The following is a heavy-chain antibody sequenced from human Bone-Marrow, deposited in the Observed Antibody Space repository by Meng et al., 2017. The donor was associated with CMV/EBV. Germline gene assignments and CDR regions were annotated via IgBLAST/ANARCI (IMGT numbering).Heavy chain of an antibody. CDR2: ISSSSSTI. J-gene: IGHJ6*01. D-gene: IGHD2-2*01. CDR3: ARAPVVPAADTYYYYGMDV. V-gene: IGHV3-48*04. CDR1: GFTFSSYS. Sequence: GESLKISCAASGFTFSSYSMNWVRQAPGKGLEWVSYISSSSSTIYYADSVKGRFTISRDNAKNSLYLQMNSLRAEDTAVYYCARAPVVPAADTYYYYGMDVWGQGPTVTGSS.